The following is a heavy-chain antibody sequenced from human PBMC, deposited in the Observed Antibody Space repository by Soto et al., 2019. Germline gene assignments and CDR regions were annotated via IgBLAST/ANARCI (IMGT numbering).Heavy chain of an antibody. Sequence: EVQLVESGGGLVQPGRSLRLSCAASGFTFDDYAMHWVRQAPGKGLEWVSGISWNSGRIGYADSVKGRFTISRDNAKNSLYLPMNSLRAGDTALYYCAKDKEIALNLFDYWGQGTLVTVSS. CDR3: AKDKEIALNLFDY. V-gene: IGHV3-9*01. CDR1: GFTFDDYA. J-gene: IGHJ4*02. D-gene: IGHD6-13*01. CDR2: ISWNSGRI.